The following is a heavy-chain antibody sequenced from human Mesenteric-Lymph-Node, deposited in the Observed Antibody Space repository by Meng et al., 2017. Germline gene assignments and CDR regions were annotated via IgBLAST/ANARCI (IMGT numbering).Heavy chain of an antibody. CDR1: GDTFINYD. Sequence: ASVKVSCKASGDTFINYDINWVRQATGQGLEWMGWMSPHSSYTGYAPMFQGRLTITRNTSISTVYMELSDLRSDDTACYYCATSSNGFPDWGQGTLVTVSS. CDR3: ATSSNGFPD. D-gene: IGHD6-19*01. CDR2: MSPHSSYT. V-gene: IGHV1-8*03. J-gene: IGHJ4*02.